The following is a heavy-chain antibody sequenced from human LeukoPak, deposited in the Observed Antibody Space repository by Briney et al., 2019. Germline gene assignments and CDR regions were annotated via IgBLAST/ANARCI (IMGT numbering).Heavy chain of an antibody. CDR1: GFTFSSYG. Sequence: GGSLRLSCAASGFTFSSYGMNWVRQAPGKGLEWVSYISSSSSTIYYADSVKGRFTISRDNAKNSLYLQMNSLRAEDTAVYYCARDSLTYYDFWSGPNWFDPWGQGTLVTVSS. CDR2: ISSSSSTI. V-gene: IGHV3-48*01. J-gene: IGHJ5*02. D-gene: IGHD3-3*01. CDR3: ARDSLTYYDFWSGPNWFDP.